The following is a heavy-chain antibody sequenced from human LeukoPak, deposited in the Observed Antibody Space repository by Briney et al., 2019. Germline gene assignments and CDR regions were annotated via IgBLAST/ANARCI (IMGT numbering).Heavy chain of an antibody. V-gene: IGHV6-1*01. J-gene: IGHJ6*04. CDR2: TYYRSKWYN. Sequence: SQTLSLTCAISGDSVSSNSAAWNWIRQSPSRGLKWVGRTYYRSKWYNDYAVSVKSRITINPDTSKNQFSLPRNSMTPQDTAVYYCTCLYYGMDVWGKGTTVTVS. CDR3: TCLYYGMDV. CDR1: GDSVSSNSAA.